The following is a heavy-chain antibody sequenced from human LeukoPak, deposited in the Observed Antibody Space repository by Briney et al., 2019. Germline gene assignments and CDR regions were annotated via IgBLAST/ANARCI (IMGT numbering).Heavy chain of an antibody. CDR2: ISYDGSNK. Sequence: PGGSLRLSCAASGFTFSSYAMHWVRQAPGKGLEWVAVISYDGSNKYYADSVKGRFTISRDNSKNTLYLQMNSLRAEDTAVYYCARGGPYCSGGSCYDYWGQGTLVTVSS. D-gene: IGHD2-15*01. CDR1: GFTFSSYA. CDR3: ARGGPYCSGGSCYDY. V-gene: IGHV3-30-3*01. J-gene: IGHJ4*02.